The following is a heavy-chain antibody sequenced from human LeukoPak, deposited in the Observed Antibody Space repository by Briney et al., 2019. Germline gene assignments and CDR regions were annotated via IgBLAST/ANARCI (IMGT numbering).Heavy chain of an antibody. Sequence: GGSLRLSCAASGFTFSDYYMSWIRQAPGKGLEWVSYISSSGSTIYYADSVKGRFTISRDNAKNSLYLQMNSLRAEDTAVYYCARDRIFYDSSFDCWGQGTLVTVSS. CDR2: ISSSGSTI. V-gene: IGHV3-11*01. D-gene: IGHD3-22*01. CDR3: ARDRIFYDSSFDC. J-gene: IGHJ4*02. CDR1: GFTFSDYY.